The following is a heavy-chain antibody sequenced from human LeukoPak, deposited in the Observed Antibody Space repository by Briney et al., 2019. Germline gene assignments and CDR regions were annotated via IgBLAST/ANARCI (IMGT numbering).Heavy chain of an antibody. D-gene: IGHD3-22*01. CDR1: GFTFSSYA. CDR2: ISGSGGST. J-gene: IGHJ3*02. V-gene: IGHV3-23*01. Sequence: GGSLRLSCAASGFTFSSYAMSWVRQAPGKGLEWVSAISGSGGSTYYADSVKGRFTISIDNSKNTLYLQMNSLRAEDTAVYYCAKDRYYDSSGPDAFDIWGQGTMVTVSS. CDR3: AKDRYYDSSGPDAFDI.